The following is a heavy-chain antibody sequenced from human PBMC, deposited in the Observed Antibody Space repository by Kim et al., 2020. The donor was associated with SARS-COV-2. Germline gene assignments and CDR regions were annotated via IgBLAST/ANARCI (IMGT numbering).Heavy chain of an antibody. CDR1: GFTFSSYS. CDR2: ISSSSSYI. D-gene: IGHD6-13*01. CDR3: ARDTSSSSGWGADP. V-gene: IGHV3-21*01. Sequence: GGSLRLSCAASGFTFSSYSMNWVRQAPGKGLEWVSSISSSSSYIYYADSVKGRFTISRDNAKNSLYLQMNSLRAEDTAVYYCARDTSSSSGWGADPWGQGTLVTVSS. J-gene: IGHJ5*02.